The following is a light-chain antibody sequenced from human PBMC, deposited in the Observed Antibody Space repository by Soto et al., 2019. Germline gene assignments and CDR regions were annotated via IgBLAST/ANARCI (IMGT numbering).Light chain of an antibody. CDR2: AAS. J-gene: IGKJ4*01. CDR3: QQYYSYPPT. CDR1: QGISSY. V-gene: IGKV1-8*01. Sequence: AIRMTQSPSSFSASTGDRVTITCRASQGISSYLAWYQQKPGKAPKLLIYAASTLQSGVPSRFSGSGSGPDFTLTISCLQSEDFATYYCQQYYSYPPTFGGGTQVEIK.